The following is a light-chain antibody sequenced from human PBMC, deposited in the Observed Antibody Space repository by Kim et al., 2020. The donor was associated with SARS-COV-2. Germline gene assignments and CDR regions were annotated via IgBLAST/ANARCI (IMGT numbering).Light chain of an antibody. CDR2: QDS. CDR1: KLGDKY. CDR3: QAWDSSTVV. J-gene: IGLJ2*01. V-gene: IGLV3-1*01. Sequence: SVSPGQTARITCYGDKLGDKYACWYQQKPGQSPVLVIYQDSKRPAGIPERFSGSNSGNTATLTISGTQAMDEADYYCQAWDSSTVVFGGGTQLTVL.